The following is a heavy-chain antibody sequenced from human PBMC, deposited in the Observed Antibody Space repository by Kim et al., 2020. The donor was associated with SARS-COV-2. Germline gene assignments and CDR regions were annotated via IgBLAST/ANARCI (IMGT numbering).Heavy chain of an antibody. J-gene: IGHJ4*02. D-gene: IGHD4-17*01. CDR2: ISYDGSNK. V-gene: IGHV3-33*05. Sequence: GGSLRLSCAASGFTFSSYGMHWVRQAPGKGLEWVAVISYDGSNKYYADSVKGRFTISRDNSKNTLYLQMNSLRAEDTAVYYCARGHPVRDYVYFDYWGQGTLVTVSS. CDR3: ARGHPVRDYVYFDY. CDR1: GFTFSSYG.